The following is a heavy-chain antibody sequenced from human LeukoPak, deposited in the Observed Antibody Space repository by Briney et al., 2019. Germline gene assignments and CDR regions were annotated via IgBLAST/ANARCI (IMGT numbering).Heavy chain of an antibody. Sequence: SETLSLTCIVSGGSISSYYWSWLRQPPGKGLEWIGYIYYTGSTNYNPSLKSRVTISVDTSKNQLSLKLSSVTAADTAVYYCARQDSGSYLNPLDIWGQGTVVTVSS. V-gene: IGHV4-59*08. CDR1: GGSISSYY. CDR3: ARQDSGSYLNPLDI. CDR2: IYYTGST. J-gene: IGHJ3*02. D-gene: IGHD1-26*01.